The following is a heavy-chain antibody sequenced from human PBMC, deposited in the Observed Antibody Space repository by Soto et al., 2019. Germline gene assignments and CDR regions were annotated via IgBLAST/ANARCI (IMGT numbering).Heavy chain of an antibody. J-gene: IGHJ4*02. D-gene: IGHD3-22*01. CDR1: GFTFDDYT. V-gene: IGHV3-43*01. Sequence: LRLSCAASGFTFDDYTMHWVRQAPGKGLEWVSLISWDGGSTYYADSVKGRFTISRDNSKNSLYLQMNSLRTEDTALYYCAKDSSGYYDYWGQGNLVTVS. CDR3: AKDSSGYYDY. CDR2: ISWDGGST.